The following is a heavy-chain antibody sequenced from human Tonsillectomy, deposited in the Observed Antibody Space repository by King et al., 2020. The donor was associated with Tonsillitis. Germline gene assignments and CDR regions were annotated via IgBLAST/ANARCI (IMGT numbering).Heavy chain of an antibody. CDR2: IGSSGDYI. Sequence: VQLVESGGDLVRPGGSLRLSCAASGFSLNDYYMSWIRQAPGKGLEWISYIGSSGDYIYYADSVKGRFTIPRDNAKDSLYLQMNNLTAEDTAVYFCATTVDSVEVPAVIGAFNVWGQGTMVTVSS. V-gene: IGHV3-11*01. CDR3: ATTVDSVEVPAVIGAFNV. J-gene: IGHJ3*01. D-gene: IGHD2-2*01. CDR1: GFSLNDYY.